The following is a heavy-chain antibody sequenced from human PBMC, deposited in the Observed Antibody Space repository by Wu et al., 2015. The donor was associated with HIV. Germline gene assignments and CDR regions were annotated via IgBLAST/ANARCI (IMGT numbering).Heavy chain of an antibody. Sequence: QVQLVQSGAEVKTPGSSVRISCKASGVSFTHFAVNWVRQAPGQGLEWMAIINPTSGSTSFAQKFQGRVTMTRDTSTSTVYMELSSLRSEDTAVYYCARDERGYCSYPSCFTRPGPFDFWGQGTLVTVSS. CDR3: ARDERGYCSYPSCFTRPGPFDF. CDR2: INPTSGST. CDR1: GVSFTHFA. J-gene: IGHJ4*02. V-gene: IGHV1-46*01. D-gene: IGHD2-2*02.